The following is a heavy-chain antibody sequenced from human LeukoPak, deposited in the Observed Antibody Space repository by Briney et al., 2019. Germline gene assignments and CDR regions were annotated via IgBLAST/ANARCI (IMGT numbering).Heavy chain of an antibody. J-gene: IGHJ5*02. V-gene: IGHV1-69*05. Sequence: SVKVSCKASGDTFSSYSFSWVRQAPGQGLEWMGGIIPVFGTPRYAQKFQGRVTITTDESTSTAYMEVTSLRSDDTAVYYCARDRRPQLNNYFDRWGQGTLVTVSS. CDR1: GDTFSSYS. CDR2: IIPVFGTP. CDR3: ARDRRPQLNNYFDR.